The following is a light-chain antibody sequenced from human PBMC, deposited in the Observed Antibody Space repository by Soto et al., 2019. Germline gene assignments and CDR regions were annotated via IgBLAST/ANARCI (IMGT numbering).Light chain of an antibody. CDR1: QSVRSNY. CDR3: QQYGSSLFT. V-gene: IGKV3-20*01. Sequence: EIVLTQSPGTLSLSPGERATLSCRASQSVRSNYLAWFQQKPGQAPRLLIYGASSRATGIPDRFSGSGSGTDFTLTISRLEPEDFAVYYCQQYGSSLFTFGPGTKVDIK. J-gene: IGKJ3*01. CDR2: GAS.